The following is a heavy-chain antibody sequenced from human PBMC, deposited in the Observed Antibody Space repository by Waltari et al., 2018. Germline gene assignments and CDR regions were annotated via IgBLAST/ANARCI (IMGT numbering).Heavy chain of an antibody. CDR3: ARARRRQWLVPPPDY. CDR2: ISAYNGNT. Sequence: QVQLVQSGAEVKKPGASVKVSCKASGYTFTSYGISLVRPAPGQGLEWMGWISAYNGNTNYAQKLQGRVTMTTDTSTSTAYMELRSLRSDDTAVYYCARARRRQWLVPPPDYWGQGTLVTVSS. CDR1: GYTFTSYG. J-gene: IGHJ4*02. V-gene: IGHV1-18*01. D-gene: IGHD6-19*01.